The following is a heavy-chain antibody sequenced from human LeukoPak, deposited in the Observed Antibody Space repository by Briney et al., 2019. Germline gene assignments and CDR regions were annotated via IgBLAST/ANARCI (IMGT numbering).Heavy chain of an antibody. CDR1: GGSISSGSYY. CDR3: ARGTIVPAANDLDY. V-gene: IGHV4-61*02. J-gene: IGHJ4*02. Sequence: SETLSLTCTVSGGSISSGSYYWSWIRQPAGKGLEWIGRIYTSGSTNYNPSLKSRVTISVDTSKNQFSLKLSSVTAADTAVYYCARGTIVPAANDLDYWGQGTLVTVSS. CDR2: IYTSGST. D-gene: IGHD2-2*01.